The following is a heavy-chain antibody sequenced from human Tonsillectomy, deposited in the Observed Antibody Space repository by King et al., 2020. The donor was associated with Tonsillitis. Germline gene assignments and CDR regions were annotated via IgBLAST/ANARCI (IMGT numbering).Heavy chain of an antibody. J-gene: IGHJ6*02. CDR2: ISGSGGST. CDR1: GFTFSSYA. CDR3: AKDEFGEYSSREDYYYYGMDV. V-gene: IGHV3-23*04. D-gene: IGHD6-13*01. Sequence: VQLVESGGGLVQPGGSLRLSCAASGFTFSSYAMSWVRQAPGKGLEWVSAISGSGGSTYYADSVKGRFTISRDNSKNTLYLQMNSLRAEDTAVYYCAKDEFGEYSSREDYYYYGMDVWGQGTTVTVSS.